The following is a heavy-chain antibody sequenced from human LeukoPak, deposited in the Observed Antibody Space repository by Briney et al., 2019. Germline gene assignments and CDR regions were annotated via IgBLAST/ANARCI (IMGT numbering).Heavy chain of an antibody. D-gene: IGHD3-22*01. CDR3: ARVGDDSSGYYDY. CDR1: GFTFSSYW. Sequence: PGGSLRLSCAASGFTFSSYWMHWFRQAPGKGLVWVSRINSDGSSTSYADSVKGRFTISRDNAKNTLYLQMNSLRAEDTAVYYCARVGDDSSGYYDYWGQGTLVTVSS. V-gene: IGHV3-74*01. J-gene: IGHJ4*02. CDR2: INSDGSST.